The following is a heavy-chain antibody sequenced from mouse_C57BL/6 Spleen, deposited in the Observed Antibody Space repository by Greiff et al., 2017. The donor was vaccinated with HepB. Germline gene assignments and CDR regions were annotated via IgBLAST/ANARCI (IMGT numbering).Heavy chain of an antibody. CDR3: ATAYYSNWGFAY. D-gene: IGHD2-5*01. J-gene: IGHJ3*01. CDR1: GFTFSDYG. Sequence: EVMLVESGGGLVKPGGSLKLSCAASGFTFSDYGMHWVRQAPEKGLEWVAYISSGSSTIYYADTVKGRFTISRDNAKNTLFLQMTSLRSEDTAMYYFATAYYSNWGFAYWGQGTLVTVAA. CDR2: ISSGSSTI. V-gene: IGHV5-17*01.